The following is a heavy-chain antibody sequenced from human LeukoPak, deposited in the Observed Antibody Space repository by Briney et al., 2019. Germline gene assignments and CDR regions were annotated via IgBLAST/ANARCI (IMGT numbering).Heavy chain of an antibody. J-gene: IGHJ6*03. Sequence: GRSLRLSCAASGFTFSSYSMNWVRQAPGKGLEWVSSISSSSSYIYYADSVKGRFTISRDNAKNSLYLQMNSLRAEDTAVYYCAREGVVVTTGYYYYMDVWGKGTTVTVSS. V-gene: IGHV3-21*01. CDR2: ISSSSSYI. CDR1: GFTFSSYS. D-gene: IGHD2-15*01. CDR3: AREGVVVTTGYYYYMDV.